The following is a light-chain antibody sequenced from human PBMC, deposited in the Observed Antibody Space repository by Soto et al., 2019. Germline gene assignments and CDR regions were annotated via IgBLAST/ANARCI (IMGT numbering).Light chain of an antibody. CDR3: MQGTHWAGT. CDR2: KVS. CDR1: QSLLYSDGNTY. V-gene: IGKV2-30*01. Sequence: VVMTQSPLSLPVTLGQPASISCRSSQSLLYSDGNTYLNWFQQRPAQSPRRLIYKVSNRYSGGPDRFSGSGAGTDFTLKISRVEAEEVGVYYCMQGTHWAGTLGQGTKLEIK. J-gene: IGKJ2*01.